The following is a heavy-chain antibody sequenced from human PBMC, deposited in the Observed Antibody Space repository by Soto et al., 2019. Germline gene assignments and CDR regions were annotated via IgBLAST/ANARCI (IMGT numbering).Heavy chain of an antibody. J-gene: IGHJ4*02. D-gene: IGHD3-3*01. V-gene: IGHV3-11*06. CDR2: VSSSGSYT. CDR3: ALWSGPYS. Sequence: PGGSLRLSCAASGFTFNNYYMSWIRQAPGKGLEWVSYVSSSGSYTNYADSVKGRFTISRDNAKNTLYLQMNSLRAEDTAVYYCALWSGPYSWGQGTLITVSS. CDR1: GFTFNNYY.